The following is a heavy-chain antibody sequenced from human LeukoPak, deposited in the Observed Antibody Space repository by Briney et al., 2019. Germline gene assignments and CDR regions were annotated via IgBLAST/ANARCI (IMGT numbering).Heavy chain of an antibody. CDR1: GYTFTSYG. Sequence: ASVKVSCKASGYTFTSYGISWARQAPGQGLEWMGWISAYNGNTNYAQKLQGRVTMTTDTSTSTAYMELRSLRSDDTAVYYCARAPVNDYYYYVDVWGKGTTVTVSS. D-gene: IGHD4-11*01. J-gene: IGHJ6*03. CDR3: ARAPVNDYYYYVDV. V-gene: IGHV1-18*01. CDR2: ISAYNGNT.